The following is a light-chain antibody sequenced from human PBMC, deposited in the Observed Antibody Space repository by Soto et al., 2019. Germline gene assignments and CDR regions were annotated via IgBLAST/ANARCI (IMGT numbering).Light chain of an antibody. CDR2: DAS. V-gene: IGKV3-20*01. Sequence: EIVLTQSPGTLSLSPGERATLSCRASQGISSRYLAWYQQKPGQAPRLLIYDASNRDTGIPDRFSGSGSGTYFTLTISRLESEDFAVYYCQQYGSSPWTFGQGTKVEIK. CDR1: QGISSRY. J-gene: IGKJ1*01. CDR3: QQYGSSPWT.